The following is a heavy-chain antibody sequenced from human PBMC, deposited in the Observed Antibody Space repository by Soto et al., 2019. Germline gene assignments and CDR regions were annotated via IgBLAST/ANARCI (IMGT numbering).Heavy chain of an antibody. J-gene: IGHJ4*02. V-gene: IGHV3-30*18. D-gene: IGHD3-3*01. CDR1: GFTFSSYG. CDR3: AKDLSGILGVDQYYFDY. CDR2: ISYDGSNK. Sequence: GGSLRLSCAASGFTFSSYGMHWVRQAPGKGLEWVAVISYDGSNKYYADSVKGRFTISRDNSKNTLYLQMNSLRAADTAVYYCAKDLSGILGVDQYYFDYWGQGTLVTVSS.